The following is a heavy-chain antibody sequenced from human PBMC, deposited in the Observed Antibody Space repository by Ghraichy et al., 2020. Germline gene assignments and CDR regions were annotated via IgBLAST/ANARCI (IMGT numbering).Heavy chain of an antibody. CDR3: AKLVMSATSY. J-gene: IGHJ4*02. D-gene: IGHD1-1*01. Sequence: GGSLRLSCAASGFTFNTYAMIWARQAPGKGLEWVSAISSNGAGTYYADSVRGRFTISRDNSMDTLYLQMNSLRAEDTALYYCAKLVMSATSYWGQGTLVTVSS. CDR2: ISSNGAGT. V-gene: IGHV3-23*01. CDR1: GFTFNTYA.